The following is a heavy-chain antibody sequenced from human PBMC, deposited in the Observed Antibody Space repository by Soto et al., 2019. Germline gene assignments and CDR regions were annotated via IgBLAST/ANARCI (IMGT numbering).Heavy chain of an antibody. J-gene: IGHJ5*02. CDR1: GGSFSGYY. V-gene: IGHV3-23*01. CDR2: ISGSGGST. Sequence: PSETLSLTCAVYGGSFSGYYWSWIRQPPGKGLEWVSAISGSGGSTYYADSVKGRFTISRDNSKNTLYLQMNSLRAEDTAVYYCAKAPQTAADDNWFDPWGQGTLVTVSS. D-gene: IGHD6-13*01. CDR3: AKAPQTAADDNWFDP.